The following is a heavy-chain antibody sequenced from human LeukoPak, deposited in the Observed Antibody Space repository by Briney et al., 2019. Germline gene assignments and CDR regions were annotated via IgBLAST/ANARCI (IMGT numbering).Heavy chain of an antibody. D-gene: IGHD2-2*01. CDR3: ARDVVVVPTAIHYGMDV. V-gene: IGHV4-34*01. CDR1: GGSFSDYF. J-gene: IGHJ6*02. CDR2: INHSGRT. Sequence: SETLSLTCAVYGGSFSDYFWGWIRQPPGKGLEWIGEINHSGRTYYNPSLKSRVTISVDTSKNQFSLNLSSVTAADTAVYYCARDVVVVPTAIHYGMDVWGQGTTVTVSS.